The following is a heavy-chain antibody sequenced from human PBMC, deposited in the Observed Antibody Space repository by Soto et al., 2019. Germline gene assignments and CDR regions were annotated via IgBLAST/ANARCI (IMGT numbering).Heavy chain of an antibody. J-gene: IGHJ4*02. D-gene: IGHD2-21*01. CDR1: GFTLSYYE. Sequence: EVQLVESGGGLVQPGGSLRLSCAVSGFTLSYYEMNWVRQAPGKGLEWLSYISSSGRIMYYSDSVKGRFTISRDSAKNSLYLQMNSLRVEDTAVYFCARELISAYYFDYWGQGTLVTVSS. V-gene: IGHV3-48*03. CDR3: ARELISAYYFDY. CDR2: ISSSGRIM.